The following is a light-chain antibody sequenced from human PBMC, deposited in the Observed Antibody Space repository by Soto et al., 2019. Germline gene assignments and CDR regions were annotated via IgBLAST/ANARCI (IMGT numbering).Light chain of an antibody. V-gene: IGKV1-39*01. Sequence: DIPMTQSPSSLSVSVGDKVTITCRASRSISNYLNWYQQKPGKGPELLIYASVNLQSGVPSRFSGSGSGTDFTLTINSLQPDDFATYYCQQSYNTPYTCGQGTKLEI. CDR2: ASV. CDR1: RSISNY. J-gene: IGKJ2*01. CDR3: QQSYNTPYT.